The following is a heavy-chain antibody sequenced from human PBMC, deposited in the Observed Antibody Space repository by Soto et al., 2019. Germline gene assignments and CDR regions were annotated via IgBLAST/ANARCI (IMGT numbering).Heavy chain of an antibody. CDR2: IIPIFGTA. CDR1: GSTFGSYA. D-gene: IGHD3-22*01. J-gene: IGHJ4*02. CDR3: ARAEYYYDSSGYYGYFDY. Sequence: SVKVSCKASGSTFGSYAISWVRQAPGQGLEWMGGIIPIFGTANYAQKFQGRVTITADESTSTAYMELSSLRSEDTAVYYCARAEYYYDSSGYYGYFDYWGQGTLVTVSS. V-gene: IGHV1-69*13.